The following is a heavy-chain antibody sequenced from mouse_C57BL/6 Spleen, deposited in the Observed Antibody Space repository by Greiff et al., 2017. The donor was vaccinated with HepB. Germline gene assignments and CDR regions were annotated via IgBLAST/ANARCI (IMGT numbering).Heavy chain of an antibody. V-gene: IGHV1-55*01. Sequence: QVQLKQPGAELVKPGASVKMSCKASGYTFTSYWITWVKQRPGQGLEWIGDIYPGSGSTNYNEKFKSKATLTVDTSSSTAYMQLSSLTSEDSAVYYCARWALYYGSSPHFDYWGQGTTLTVAS. CDR3: ARWALYYGSSPHFDY. CDR1: GYTFTSYW. J-gene: IGHJ2*01. CDR2: IYPGSGST. D-gene: IGHD1-1*01.